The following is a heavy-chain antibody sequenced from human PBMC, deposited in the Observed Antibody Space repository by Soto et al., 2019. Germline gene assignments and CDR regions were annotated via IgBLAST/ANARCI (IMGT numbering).Heavy chain of an antibody. CDR1: SGTFSSYS. D-gene: IGHD6-19*01. J-gene: IGHJ3*02. CDR2: IIPIFGTA. V-gene: IGHV1-69*01. Sequence: ASVMVSFTASSGTFSSYSISWVRHAPGQGLEWMGGIIPIFGTANYAQKFQGRVTITADESTSTAYMELSSLRAEDTAVYYCARDVAAVAGFPLGAFDIWGQGTMVTVSS. CDR3: ARDVAAVAGFPLGAFDI.